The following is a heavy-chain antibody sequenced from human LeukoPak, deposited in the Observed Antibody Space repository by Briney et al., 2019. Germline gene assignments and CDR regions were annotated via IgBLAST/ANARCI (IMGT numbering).Heavy chain of an antibody. CDR3: ASSGGGFGEFYYYYGMDV. CDR2: INHSGSA. Sequence: PSETLSLTCAVYGGSFSGYYWSWIRQPPGKGLEWIGEINHSGSANYNPSLKSRVTISVDTSKNQFSLKLSSVTAADTAVYYCASSGGGFGEFYYYYGMDVWGQGTTVTVSS. J-gene: IGHJ6*02. CDR1: GGSFSGYY. D-gene: IGHD3-10*01. V-gene: IGHV4-34*01.